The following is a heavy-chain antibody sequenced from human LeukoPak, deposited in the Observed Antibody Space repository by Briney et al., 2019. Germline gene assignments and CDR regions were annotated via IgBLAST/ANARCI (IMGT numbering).Heavy chain of an antibody. V-gene: IGHV3-53*01. Sequence: GGSLRLSCAAFGFTVSSNYMSWVRQAPGKGLEWVSIIYSGGGTYYADSVKGRFTISRDNSKNTLYLQMNSLRAEDTAVYYCAKAGDFWSGYYDYWGQGTLVTVSS. CDR2: IYSGGGT. J-gene: IGHJ4*02. D-gene: IGHD3-3*01. CDR1: GFTVSSNY. CDR3: AKAGDFWSGYYDY.